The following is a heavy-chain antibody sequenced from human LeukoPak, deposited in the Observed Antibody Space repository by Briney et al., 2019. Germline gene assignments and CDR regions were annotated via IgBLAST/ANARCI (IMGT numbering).Heavy chain of an antibody. CDR2: ISYDGSNK. V-gene: IGHV3-30-3*01. D-gene: IGHD1-7*01. J-gene: IGHJ4*02. CDR1: GFTFSSYA. Sequence: GGSLRLSCAASGFTFSSYAMHWVRQAPGKGLEWVAVISYDGSNKYYADSVKGRFTISRDNSKNTLYLQMNSLRAEDTAGYYCASSSMGTTLDYWGQGTLVTVSS. CDR3: ASSSMGTTLDY.